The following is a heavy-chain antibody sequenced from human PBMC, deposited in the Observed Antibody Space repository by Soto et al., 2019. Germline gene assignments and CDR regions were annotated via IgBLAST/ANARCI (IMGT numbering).Heavy chain of an antibody. D-gene: IGHD2-21*02. Sequence: GGSLRLSCAASGFTFSSYWMSWVRPAPGKGLEWVANIKQDGSEKYYVDSVKGRFTISRDNAKNSLYLQMNSLRAEDTAVYYCARAYCGGDCYSEYFDYWGQGTLVTVSS. CDR1: GFTFSSYW. CDR3: ARAYCGGDCYSEYFDY. J-gene: IGHJ4*02. V-gene: IGHV3-7*01. CDR2: IKQDGSEK.